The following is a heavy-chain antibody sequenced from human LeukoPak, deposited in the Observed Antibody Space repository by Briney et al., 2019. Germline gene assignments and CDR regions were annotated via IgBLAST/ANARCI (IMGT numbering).Heavy chain of an antibody. V-gene: IGHV3-7*03. Sequence: GGSLRLSCAASGFTFSSYWMSWVRQAPGKGLEWVANIKQDGSEKYYVDSVKGRFTISRDNAKNSLYLQMNSLRAEDTAVYYCAREPRYGDYVSGWFDPWGQGTLVTVSS. D-gene: IGHD4-17*01. CDR2: IKQDGSEK. CDR3: AREPRYGDYVSGWFDP. CDR1: GFTFSSYW. J-gene: IGHJ5*02.